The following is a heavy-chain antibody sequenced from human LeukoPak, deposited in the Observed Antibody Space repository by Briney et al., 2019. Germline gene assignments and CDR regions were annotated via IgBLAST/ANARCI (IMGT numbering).Heavy chain of an antibody. D-gene: IGHD6-13*01. J-gene: IGHJ4*02. V-gene: IGHV4-59*01. CDR3: ARAGMGYYFDY. CDR1: GGSISSYY. CDR2: IYYSGSI. Sequence: SETLSLTCTVSGGSISSYYWSWIRQPPGKGLEWIGYIYYSGSINYNPSLKSRVTISVDTSKNQFSLKLSSVTAADTAVYYCARAGMGYYFDYWGQGTLVTVSS.